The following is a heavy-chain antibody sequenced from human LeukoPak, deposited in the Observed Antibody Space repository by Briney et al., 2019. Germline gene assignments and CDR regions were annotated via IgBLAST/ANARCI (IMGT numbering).Heavy chain of an antibody. Sequence: GGSLRLSCAASGFTFSSYGMHRVRQAPGKGLEGVAGISYDGSNKYYADSVKGRFTISRDNSKNTLYLQMNSLRAEDTGVYYCAKSTDNAFDIWGQGTMVTVSS. CDR2: ISYDGSNK. CDR1: GFTFSSYG. V-gene: IGHV3-30*18. J-gene: IGHJ3*02. CDR3: AKSTDNAFDI. D-gene: IGHD3-9*01.